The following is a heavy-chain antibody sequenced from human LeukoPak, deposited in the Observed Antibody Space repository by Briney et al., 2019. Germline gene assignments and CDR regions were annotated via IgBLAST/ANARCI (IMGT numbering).Heavy chain of an antibody. CDR1: GFTFSDYY. CDR3: VREYFAGPLDY. Sequence: GGSLRLSCAASGFTFSDYYMDWVRQAPGKGLEWVGRTRNKANTYTTEYAASVRGRFTTSRDDSKNSLYLQMKSLKTEDTAVYFCVREYFAGPLDYWGQGTLVTVSS. CDR2: TRNKANTYTT. V-gene: IGHV3-72*01. J-gene: IGHJ4*02. D-gene: IGHD3-9*01.